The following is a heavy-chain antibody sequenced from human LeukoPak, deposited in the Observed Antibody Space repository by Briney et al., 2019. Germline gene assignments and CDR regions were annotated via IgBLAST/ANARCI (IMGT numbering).Heavy chain of an antibody. CDR2: IIPIFGTT. D-gene: IGHD1-26*01. Sequence: SVKVSCKASGGTFSSYAISWMRQAPGQGLEWMGGIIPIFGTTNYAQKFQGRVTITADESTSTAYMELSSLRSEDTAVYYCARDRRWELLRASAFDIWGQGTMVTVSS. J-gene: IGHJ3*02. V-gene: IGHV1-69*13. CDR3: ARDRRWELLRASAFDI. CDR1: GGTFSSYA.